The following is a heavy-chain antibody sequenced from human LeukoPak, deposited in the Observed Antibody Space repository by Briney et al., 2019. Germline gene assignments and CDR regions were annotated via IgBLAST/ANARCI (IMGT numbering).Heavy chain of an antibody. CDR1: GFTFGDYA. CDR3: ARDGASIDDQYYGLDV. V-gene: IGHV3-11*06. Sequence: GGSLRLSCTASGFTFGDYAVSWFRQAPGKGLESVSSIRSNSRGINYADSVKGRFTISRDNDKNTVFLEMNSLRAEDTAVYYCARDGASIDDQYYGLDVWGQGTTVTVSS. J-gene: IGHJ6*02. CDR2: IRSNSRGI. D-gene: IGHD1-1*01.